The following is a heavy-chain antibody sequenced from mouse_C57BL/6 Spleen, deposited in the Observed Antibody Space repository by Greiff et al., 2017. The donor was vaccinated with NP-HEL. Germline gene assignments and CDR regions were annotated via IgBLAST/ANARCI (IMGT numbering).Heavy chain of an antibody. V-gene: IGHV5-6*01. CDR2: ISSGGSYT. CDR1: GFTFSSYG. D-gene: IGHD1-1*01. CDR3: ARQLPYYGSSYGYFDV. Sequence: EVMLVESGGDLVKPGGSLKLSCAASGFTFSSYGMSWVRQTPDKRLEWVATISSGGSYTYYPDSVKGRFTISRDNAKNTLYLQMSSLKSEDTAMYYCARQLPYYGSSYGYFDVWGTGTTVTVSS. J-gene: IGHJ1*03.